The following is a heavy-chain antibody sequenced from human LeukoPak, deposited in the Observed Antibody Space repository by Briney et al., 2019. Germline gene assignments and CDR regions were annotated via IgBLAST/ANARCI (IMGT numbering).Heavy chain of an antibody. J-gene: IGHJ4*02. CDR3: ARLAADNFGDYEDRFDY. V-gene: IGHV4-39*01. CDR2: IYYSGST. D-gene: IGHD4-17*01. Sequence: SETLSLTCTVSGGSISSSSYYWGWIRQPPGKGLEWVGSIYYSGSTYYNPSLKSRVTISVDTSKNQFSLKLSSVTAADTAVYYCARLAADNFGDYEDRFDYWGQGTLVTVSS. CDR1: GGSISSSSYY.